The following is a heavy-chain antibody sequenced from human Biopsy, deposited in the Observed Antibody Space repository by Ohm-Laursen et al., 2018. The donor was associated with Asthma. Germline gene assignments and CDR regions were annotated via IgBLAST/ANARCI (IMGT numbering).Heavy chain of an antibody. CDR2: IWFDGSNK. V-gene: IGHV3-33*01. Sequence: SLRLSCTASGFTFGSYGLHWVRQAPGKGLEWVADIWFDGSNKHYADSVKGRFTISRDNSKNTLYLQMNSLRAEDTALYYCGRERSYMVDYWGQGTLVIVSS. CDR3: GRERSYMVDY. CDR1: GFTFGSYG. J-gene: IGHJ4*02. D-gene: IGHD3-10*01.